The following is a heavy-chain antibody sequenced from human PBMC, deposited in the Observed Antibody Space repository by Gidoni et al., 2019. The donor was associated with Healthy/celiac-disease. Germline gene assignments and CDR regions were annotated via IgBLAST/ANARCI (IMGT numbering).Heavy chain of an antibody. Sequence: EVQLLESGGGLVQPGGSLRLSCAASGFTFSSYAMSWVRQAPGKGLEWVSAISGSGGSTYYADSVKGRFTISRDNSKNTLYLQMNSLRAEDTAVYYCAKANDILTGSSGPFDYWGQGTLVTVSS. CDR3: AKANDILTGSSGPFDY. D-gene: IGHD3-9*01. CDR2: ISGSGGST. CDR1: GFTFSSYA. V-gene: IGHV3-23*01. J-gene: IGHJ4*02.